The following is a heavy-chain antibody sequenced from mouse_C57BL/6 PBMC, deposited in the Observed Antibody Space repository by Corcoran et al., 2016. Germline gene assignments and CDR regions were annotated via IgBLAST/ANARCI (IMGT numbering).Heavy chain of an antibody. J-gene: IGHJ3*01. CDR2: ISYDGSN. CDR1: GYSITSGYY. D-gene: IGHD1-1*01. V-gene: IGHV3-6*01. CDR3: ASNYGSSYSWFAY. Sequence: DVQLQESGPGLVKPSQSLSLTCSVTGYSITSGYYWNWIRQFPGNKLEWMGYISYDGSNNYNPSLKNRISITRDTSKNQFFLKLNSVTTEDTATYYCASNYGSSYSWFAYWGQGTLVTVSA.